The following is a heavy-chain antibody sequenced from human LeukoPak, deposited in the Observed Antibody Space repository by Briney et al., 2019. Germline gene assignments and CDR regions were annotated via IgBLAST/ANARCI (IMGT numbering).Heavy chain of an antibody. CDR1: EFTFSSYS. Sequence: GGSLRLSCAASEFTFSSYSMNWVRQAPGKGLEWVAVISYDGSTKYYADSVKGRFTISRDNSKNTLYLQMNSLRTEDTAVYYCARDLVGGAFDIWGQGTMVTVSS. V-gene: IGHV3-30*03. J-gene: IGHJ3*02. D-gene: IGHD1-26*01. CDR2: ISYDGSTK. CDR3: ARDLVGGAFDI.